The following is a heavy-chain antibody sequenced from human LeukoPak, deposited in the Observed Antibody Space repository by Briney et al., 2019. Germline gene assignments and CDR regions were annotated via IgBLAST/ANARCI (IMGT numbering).Heavy chain of an antibody. CDR2: INHSGST. Sequence: PSETLSLTCAVYGGSFSGYYWSWIRQPPGKGLEWIGEINHSGSTNYNPSLKSRVTISVDTSKNQFFLKLSSVTAADTAVYYCASRGRGLRYPSLTYFDYWGQGTLVTVSS. CDR1: GGSFSGYY. CDR3: ASRGRGLRYPSLTYFDY. D-gene: IGHD4-17*01. V-gene: IGHV4-34*01. J-gene: IGHJ4*02.